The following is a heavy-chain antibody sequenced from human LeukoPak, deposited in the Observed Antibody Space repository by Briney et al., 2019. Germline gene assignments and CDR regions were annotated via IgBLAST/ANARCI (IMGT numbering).Heavy chain of an antibody. CDR1: GFTVRSNY. V-gene: IGHV3-53*01. J-gene: IGHJ6*03. Sequence: GGSLRLSCAASGFTVRSNYMSWVRRAPGKGLEWVSVIYSGGSTYYADSVKGRFTISRDNSKNTLYLQMNSLRAEDTDVYYCARAWGYYYYYMDVWGKGTTVTVSS. D-gene: IGHD7-27*01. CDR2: IYSGGST. CDR3: ARAWGYYYYYMDV.